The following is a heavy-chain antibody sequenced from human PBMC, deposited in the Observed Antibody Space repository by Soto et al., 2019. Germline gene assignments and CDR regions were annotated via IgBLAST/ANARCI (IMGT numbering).Heavy chain of an antibody. CDR3: ARESGGATATLYYNDVYIDV. D-gene: IGHD1-26*01. Sequence: QVQLWQSRAEVMKPGASVTVSCRSSGDSFNDYYIHWVRQAPGQGFEWMGWINPNGGVTKYAQKGQCRVRMTSDTSNRSVYMQRSRLTSDDTTVYYGARESGGATATLYYNDVYIDVWGTGTAVTASS. V-gene: IGHV1-2*02. CDR2: INPNGGVT. J-gene: IGHJ6*03. CDR1: GDSFNDYY.